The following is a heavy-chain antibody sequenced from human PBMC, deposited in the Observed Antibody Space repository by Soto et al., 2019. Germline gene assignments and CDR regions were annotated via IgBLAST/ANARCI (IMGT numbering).Heavy chain of an antibody. CDR1: GFTFSSYD. CDR3: ARGPRGSYDILTGYPYYFDY. Sequence: GGSLRLYCAASGFTFSSYDMHWVRQATGKGLEWVSAIRTAGDTYYPGSVKGRFTISRENAENSLYLQMNSLRAGDTAVYYCARGPRGSYDILTGYPYYFDYWGQGTLVTVSS. J-gene: IGHJ4*02. CDR2: IRTAGDT. V-gene: IGHV3-13*01. D-gene: IGHD3-9*01.